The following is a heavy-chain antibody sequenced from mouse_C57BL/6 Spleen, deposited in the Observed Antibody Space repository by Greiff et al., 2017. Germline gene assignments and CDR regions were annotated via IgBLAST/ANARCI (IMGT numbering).Heavy chain of an antibody. D-gene: IGHD1-1*01. V-gene: IGHV1-55*01. Sequence: QVQLQQSGAELVKPGASVQMSCKASGYTFTSYWITWVKQRPGQGLEWIGDVYPGGGSTNYNEKCKSKATLTVDTSSSTAYMQLSSLTSEDSAVYYCAGRGVARAMNYWGQGTSVTVSS. CDR2: VYPGGGST. J-gene: IGHJ4*01. CDR1: GYTFTSYW. CDR3: AGRGVARAMNY.